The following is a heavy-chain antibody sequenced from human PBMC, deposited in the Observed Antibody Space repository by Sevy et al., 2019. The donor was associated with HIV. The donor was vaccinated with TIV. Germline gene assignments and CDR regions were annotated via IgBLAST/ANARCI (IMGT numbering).Heavy chain of an antibody. CDR3: AREGCTKPHDY. V-gene: IGHV3-23*01. J-gene: IGHJ4*02. D-gene: IGHD2-8*01. CDR1: GFDFSIYS. CDR2: LSFGCGKI. Sequence: GESLKISCAASGFDFSIYSMSWVRQAPGKGLEWVSTLSFGCGKINYADSVKGRFTISRDNSKSSLYLQMNNMRVEDTAVYYCAREGCTKPHDYWGQGTLVTVSS.